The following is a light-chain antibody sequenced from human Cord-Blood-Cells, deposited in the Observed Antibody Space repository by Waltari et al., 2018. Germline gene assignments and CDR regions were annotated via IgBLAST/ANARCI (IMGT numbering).Light chain of an antibody. CDR2: GAS. Sequence: DIVLTQSPGTLSLSPGERDTLSCRASQSVSSSYLAWYQQKPGQAPRLLIYGASSRATGIPDRFSGSGSGTDFTLTISRLEPEDFAVYYCQQYGSSPGTFGQGTKVEIK. CDR3: QQYGSSPGT. J-gene: IGKJ1*01. V-gene: IGKV3-20*01. CDR1: QSVSSSY.